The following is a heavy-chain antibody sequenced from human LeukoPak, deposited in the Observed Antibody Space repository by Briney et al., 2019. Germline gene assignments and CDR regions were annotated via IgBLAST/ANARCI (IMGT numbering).Heavy chain of an antibody. Sequence: PGGSLRLSCAASGFTFSRAWMTWVRQAPGEGLEWVGHIKSKTDGETTDYAAPVKGRFSISRDDSKNTLYLQMDSLKIEDTAVYYCTTPPGYYDMSPFDYWGPGTLVTVSS. CDR3: TTPPGYYDMSPFDY. CDR1: GFTFSRAW. CDR2: IKSKTDGETT. J-gene: IGHJ4*02. V-gene: IGHV3-15*01. D-gene: IGHD3-22*01.